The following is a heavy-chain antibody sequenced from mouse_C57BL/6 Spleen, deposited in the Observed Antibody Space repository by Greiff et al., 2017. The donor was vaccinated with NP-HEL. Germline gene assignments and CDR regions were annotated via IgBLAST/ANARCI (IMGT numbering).Heavy chain of an antibody. CDR3: ARDDSYAMDY. J-gene: IGHJ4*01. CDR1: GYTFTSYG. Sequence: VQLQQSGAELARPGASVKLSCKASGYTFTSYGISWVKQRTGQGLEWIGEIYPSSGNTYYNEKFKGKATLTADKSSSTAYMELRSLTSEDSAVYVCARDDSYAMDYWGQGTSVTVSS. V-gene: IGHV1-81*01. CDR2: IYPSSGNT.